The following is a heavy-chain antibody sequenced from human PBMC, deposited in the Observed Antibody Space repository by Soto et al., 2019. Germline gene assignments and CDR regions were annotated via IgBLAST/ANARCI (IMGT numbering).Heavy chain of an antibody. CDR2: IYYSGTT. D-gene: IGHD1-26*01. J-gene: IGHJ3*01. CDR1: GFSINRYY. CDR3: ARAGGRYAITAYDV. Sequence: KPSETLSLTCAGSGFSINRYYWSWIRQPPGKALEWIGYIYYSGTTNHNPSLKSRVTISVDTSKNQFSLRLSSVTAADTAVYYCARAGGRYAITAYDVWGPGTLVTVSS. V-gene: IGHV4-59*01.